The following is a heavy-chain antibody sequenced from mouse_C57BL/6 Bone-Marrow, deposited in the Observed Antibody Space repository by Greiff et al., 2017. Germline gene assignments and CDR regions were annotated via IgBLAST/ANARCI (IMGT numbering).Heavy chain of an antibody. V-gene: IGHV1-4*01. D-gene: IGHD1-1*01. J-gene: IGHJ3*01. CDR2: INPSSGYT. CDR3: ASPHYYGSSYGFAY. CDR1: GYTFTSYT. Sequence: QVQLKESGAELARPGASVKMSCKASGYTFTSYTMHWVKQRPGQGLEWIGYINPSSGYTKYNQKFKDKATLTADKSSSTAYMQLSSLTSEDSAVYYCASPHYYGSSYGFAYWGQGTLVTVSA.